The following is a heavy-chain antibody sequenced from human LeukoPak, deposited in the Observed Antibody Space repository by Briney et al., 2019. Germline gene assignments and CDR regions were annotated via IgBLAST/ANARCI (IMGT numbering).Heavy chain of an antibody. J-gene: IGHJ5*02. CDR3: ARAYSSSSHNWFDP. Sequence: GGSLRLSCAASGFTFSSYEMNWVRQAPGKGLEWVSYISSSSSTIYYADSVKGRFTISRDNAKNSLYLQMNSLRAEDTAVYYCARAYSSSSHNWFDPWGQGTLVTVSS. D-gene: IGHD6-6*01. V-gene: IGHV3-48*01. CDR1: GFTFSSYE. CDR2: ISSSSSTI.